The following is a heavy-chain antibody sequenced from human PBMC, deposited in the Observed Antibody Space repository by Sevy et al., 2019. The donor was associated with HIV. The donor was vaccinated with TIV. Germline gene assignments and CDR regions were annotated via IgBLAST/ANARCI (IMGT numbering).Heavy chain of an antibody. CDR3: ATAREYYQDSSGYLDF. J-gene: IGHJ4*02. V-gene: IGHV1-24*01. CDR1: GYTLTGLS. CDR2: FDPEDGET. D-gene: IGHD3-22*01. Sequence: ASVKVSCKVSGYTLTGLSMHWVRQAPGKGLEWMGRFDPEDGETMYAQNFQDRVTLTENTSRDTAYMELSSLRYHDTAVYYCATAREYYQDSSGYLDFWGQGTLVTVSS.